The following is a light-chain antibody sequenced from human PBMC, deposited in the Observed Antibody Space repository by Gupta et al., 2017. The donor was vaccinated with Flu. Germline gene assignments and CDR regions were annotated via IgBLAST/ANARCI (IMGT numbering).Light chain of an antibody. CDR1: QSIRSW. Sequence: PASLSASVGDRVTITCRASQSIRSWLVWYQQKPGKAPKVLIYKASSLESGVPLRFSGGGSGTEFTLTISSLQPDDFATYYCQQYNSYTWTLGQGTKVEIK. CDR2: KAS. V-gene: IGKV1-5*03. J-gene: IGKJ1*01. CDR3: QQYNSYTWT.